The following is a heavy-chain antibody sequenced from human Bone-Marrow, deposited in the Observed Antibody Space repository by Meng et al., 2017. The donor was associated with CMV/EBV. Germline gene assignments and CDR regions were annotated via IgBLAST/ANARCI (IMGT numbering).Heavy chain of an antibody. V-gene: IGHV1-2*02. Sequence: VKRVLSGAGVAQPGAPVKVPCKASGDTYPDDYMHWVRQAPGQGLEWMGWINPHSGGTSYAQKFQGRVTMTRDTSINTAYMELTSLTPDDTAVYYCAARGYNYGQNFEYWGQGTLVTVSS. J-gene: IGHJ4*02. CDR2: INPHSGGT. D-gene: IGHD5-18*01. CDR1: GDTYPDDY. CDR3: AARGYNYGQNFEY.